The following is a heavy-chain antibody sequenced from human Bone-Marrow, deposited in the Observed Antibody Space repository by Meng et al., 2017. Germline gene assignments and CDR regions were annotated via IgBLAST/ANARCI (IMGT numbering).Heavy chain of an antibody. CDR1: GFTYSSYW. CDR3: TWANWVLDY. V-gene: IGHV3-74*01. CDR2: INGDGTST. J-gene: IGHJ4*01. D-gene: IGHD7-27*01. Sequence: LSLTCAASGFTYSSYWMDWVRQAPGMGRVWVSRINGDGTSTSYADSMKGRFTISRDNAKNTLYLHMNSLRGEATAVYYCTWANWVLDYWGHGTLVTVSS.